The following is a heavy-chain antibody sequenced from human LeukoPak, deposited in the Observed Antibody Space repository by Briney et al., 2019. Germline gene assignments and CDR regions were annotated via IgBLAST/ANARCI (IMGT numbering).Heavy chain of an antibody. Sequence: GGSLRLSCVASGFTFSNAWMSWVRQAPGKGLEWVGRIKSKTDGGTTDYAAPVKGRFTISRDDSKNTLYLQMNSLKTEDTAVYYCTTDQFTMVRGVIIKGSRVYWGQGTLVTVSS. V-gene: IGHV3-15*01. D-gene: IGHD3-10*01. CDR3: TTDQFTMVRGVIIKGSRVY. CDR2: IKSKTDGGTT. J-gene: IGHJ4*02. CDR1: GFTFSNAW.